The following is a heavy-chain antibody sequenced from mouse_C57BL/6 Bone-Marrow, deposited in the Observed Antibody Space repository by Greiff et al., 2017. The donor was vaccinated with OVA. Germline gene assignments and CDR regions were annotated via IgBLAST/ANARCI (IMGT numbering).Heavy chain of an antibody. V-gene: IGHV6-3*01. CDR2: IRLKSDNYAT. D-gene: IGHD5-1*01. CDR3: TEPVPWYFDV. CDR1: GFTFSNYW. Sequence: VQLKESGGGLVQPGGSMKLSCVASGFTFSNYWMNWVRQSPEKGLEWVAQIRLKSDNYATHYAESVKGRFTISRDDSKSSVYLQMNNLRAEDTGIYYCTEPVPWYFDVWGTGTTVTVSS. J-gene: IGHJ1*03.